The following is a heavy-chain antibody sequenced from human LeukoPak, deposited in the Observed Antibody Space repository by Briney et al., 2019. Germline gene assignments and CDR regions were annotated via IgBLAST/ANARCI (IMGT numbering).Heavy chain of an antibody. CDR1: GYTFTSYD. Sequence: ASVKVSCKASGYTFTSYDINWVRQATGKGLEWVGWMNPNSGNTGYAQKFQGRVTMTRNTSISTAYMELSSLRSEDTAVYYCARAQYYYGSGSSIGWFDPWGQGTLVTVSS. D-gene: IGHD3-10*01. V-gene: IGHV1-8*01. J-gene: IGHJ5*02. CDR3: ARAQYYYGSGSSIGWFDP. CDR2: MNPNSGNT.